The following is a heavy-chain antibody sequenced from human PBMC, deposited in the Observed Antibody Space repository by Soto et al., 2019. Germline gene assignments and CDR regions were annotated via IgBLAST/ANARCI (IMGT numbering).Heavy chain of an antibody. CDR2: INPNSGAI. D-gene: IGHD2-21*02. J-gene: IGHJ4*02. CDR3: GRDPPCGVTPCDY. V-gene: IGHV1-2*02. CDR1: GYTFTDYY. Sequence: QVQLVQSGAEVKKPGASVKVSCKASGYTFTDYYMHWVRQAPGQGLEWMGWINPNSGAIEYAQTFQGMDVVSRVTSISADYVALSSLRFADSAVYYCGRDPPCGVTPCDYWFQGTLVTASS.